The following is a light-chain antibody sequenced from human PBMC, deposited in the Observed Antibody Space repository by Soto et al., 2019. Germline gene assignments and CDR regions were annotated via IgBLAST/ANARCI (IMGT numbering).Light chain of an antibody. CDR1: QSISSY. CDR3: QKVYSTPPT. Sequence: DIQMTQSPSSLSASVGDRVTITCRASQSISSYLNWYQHKPGKAPKVLIYDASSLQSGVPSRFSCSGSGTDFHLTISSLQTEGFANYHLQKVYSTPPTFGPRTKVEIK. J-gene: IGKJ1*01. CDR2: DAS. V-gene: IGKV1-39*01.